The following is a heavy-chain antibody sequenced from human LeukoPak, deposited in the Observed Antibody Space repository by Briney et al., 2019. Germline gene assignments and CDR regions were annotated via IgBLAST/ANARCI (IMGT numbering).Heavy chain of an antibody. D-gene: IGHD1-7*01. J-gene: IGHJ4*02. Sequence: GGSLRLSCAASGFTFSNYALHWVRQAPGKGLEYVSAISSNGDATFYANSVKGRFTISRDNSKNTLYLQMGSLRAEDMAVYYCERVGNYREFDYWGQGTLVTVSS. V-gene: IGHV3-64*01. CDR3: ERVGNYREFDY. CDR2: ISSNGDAT. CDR1: GFTFSNYA.